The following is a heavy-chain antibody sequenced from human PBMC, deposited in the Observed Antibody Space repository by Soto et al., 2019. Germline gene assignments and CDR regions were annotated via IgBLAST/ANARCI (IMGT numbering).Heavy chain of an antibody. CDR1: GYTFTSQY. CDR3: ARGLSNSDV. D-gene: IGHD4-4*01. CDR2: INPTGGST. V-gene: IGHV1-46*01. Sequence: ASVKVSCQASGYTFTSQYMHWVRQAPGQGLEWMGIINPTGGSTTYAQKFQGRVSMTRDTSTSTVYMELSSLRSEDTAVYYCARGLSNSDVWGQGTMVTVSS. J-gene: IGHJ3*01.